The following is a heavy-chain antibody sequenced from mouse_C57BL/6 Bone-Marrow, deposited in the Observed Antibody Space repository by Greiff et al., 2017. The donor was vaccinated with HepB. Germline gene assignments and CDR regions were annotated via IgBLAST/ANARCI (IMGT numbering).Heavy chain of an antibody. CDR2: IYPRDGST. J-gene: IGHJ2*01. D-gene: IGHD2-13*01. Sequence: QVQLQQSGPELVKPGASVKLSCKASGYTFTSYDINWVKQRPGQGLEWIGWIYPRDGSTKYNEKFKGKATLTVDTSSSTAYMELHSLTSEDSAVYFCARECGGYRDSRLYYFGCRGQGTTLTGS. CDR3: ARECGGYRDSRLYYFGC. V-gene: IGHV1-85*01. CDR1: GYTFTSYD.